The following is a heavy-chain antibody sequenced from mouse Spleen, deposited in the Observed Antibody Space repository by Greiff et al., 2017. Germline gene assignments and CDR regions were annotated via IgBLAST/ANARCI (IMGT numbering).Heavy chain of an antibody. V-gene: IGHV1-54*01. CDR3: ARRGGDYRYYYAMDY. Sequence: VQLQESGAELVRPGTSVKVSCKASGYAFTNYLIEWVKQRPGQGLEWIGVINPGSGGTNYNEKFKGKATLTADKSSSTAYMQLSSLTSEDSAVYFCARRGGDYRYYYAMDYWGQGTSVTVSS. J-gene: IGHJ4*01. D-gene: IGHD2-13*01. CDR1: GYAFTNYL. CDR2: INPGSGGT.